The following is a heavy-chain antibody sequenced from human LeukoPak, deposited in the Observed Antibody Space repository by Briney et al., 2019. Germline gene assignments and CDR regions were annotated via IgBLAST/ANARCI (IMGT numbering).Heavy chain of an antibody. V-gene: IGHV3-30*02. CDR3: ARYGSGWVPRFDY. Sequence: GGSLRHPCAASGFTFSSYGMHWVRQAPGKGLEWVAFIRYDGSNKYYADSVKGRFTISRDNSKNTLYLQMNSLRAEDTALYYCARYGSGWVPRFDYWGQGTLVTVSS. J-gene: IGHJ4*02. D-gene: IGHD6-19*01. CDR1: GFTFSSYG. CDR2: IRYDGSNK.